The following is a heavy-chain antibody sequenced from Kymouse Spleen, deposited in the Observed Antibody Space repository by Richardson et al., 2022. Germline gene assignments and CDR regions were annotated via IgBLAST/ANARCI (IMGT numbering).Heavy chain of an antibody. D-gene: IGHD6-13*01. V-gene: IGHV3-21*03. Sequence: EVQLVESGGGLVKPGGSLRLSCAASGFTFSSYSMNWVRQAPGKGLEWVSSISSSSSYIYYADSVKGRFTISRDNAKNSLYLQMNSLRAEDTAVYYCARDWEYSSSWSPFDYWGQGTLVTVSS. CDR2: ISSSSSYI. CDR1: GFTFSSYS. CDR3: ARDWEYSSSWSPFDY. J-gene: IGHJ4*02.